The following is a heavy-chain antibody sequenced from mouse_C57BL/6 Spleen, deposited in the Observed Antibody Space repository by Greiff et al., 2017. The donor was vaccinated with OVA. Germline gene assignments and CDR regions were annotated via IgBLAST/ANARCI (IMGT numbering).Heavy chain of an antibody. CDR1: GYTFTSYW. Sequence: QVQLQQPGAELVKPGASVKLSCKASGYTFTSYWLHWVKQRPGQGLEWIGMIHPNSGSTNYHEKFKSKANLTVDKSSSTAYMQLSSLTAEDSAVYYCARQGGNYEGYAMDYWGQGTSVTVSS. J-gene: IGHJ4*01. V-gene: IGHV1-64*01. D-gene: IGHD2-1*01. CDR2: IHPNSGST. CDR3: ARQGGNYEGYAMDY.